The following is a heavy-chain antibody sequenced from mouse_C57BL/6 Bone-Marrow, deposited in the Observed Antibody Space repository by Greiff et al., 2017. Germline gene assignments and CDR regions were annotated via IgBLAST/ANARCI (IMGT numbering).Heavy chain of an antibody. CDR1: GFNIKDDY. CDR3: TRIAY. J-gene: IGHJ3*01. V-gene: IGHV14-4*01. CDR2: IDPENGDT. Sequence: EVKLQQSGAELVRPGASVKLSCTASGFNIKDDYMHWVKQRPEKGLEWIGWIDPENGDTESASKFQGKATIAVDTSSNTAYLQRSSLRSENTSVYYCTRIAYWGQGTLVTVSS.